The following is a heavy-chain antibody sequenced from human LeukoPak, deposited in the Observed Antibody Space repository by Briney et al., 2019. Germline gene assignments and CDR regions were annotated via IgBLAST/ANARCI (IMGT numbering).Heavy chain of an antibody. J-gene: IGHJ4*02. V-gene: IGHV3-23*01. Sequence: AGGSLRLSCAASGFTFSSYAMSWVRQAPGKGLEWVSGISGSGGSTHYADSVKGRFTISRDNSKNTLYLQMNSLTAEDTAVYYCAKGREWELPTYFDYWGQGTLVTVSS. CDR3: AKGREWELPTYFDY. CDR1: GFTFSSYA. D-gene: IGHD1-26*01. CDR2: ISGSGGST.